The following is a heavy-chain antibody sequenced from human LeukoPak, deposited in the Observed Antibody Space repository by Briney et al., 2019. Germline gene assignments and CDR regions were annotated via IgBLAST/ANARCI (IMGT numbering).Heavy chain of an antibody. Sequence: SETLSLTCAVYGGSFSDYYWTWVRQPPGKGLEWIGEINHRGVTTYYPSLKSRVTISIDAYRNQYSLTMHSLTAADTAVYYCARTVGRTASLSYWGQGTLVTVSS. CDR2: INHRGVT. V-gene: IGHV4-34*01. CDR3: ARTVGRTASLSY. D-gene: IGHD4-11*01. J-gene: IGHJ4*02. CDR1: GGSFSDYY.